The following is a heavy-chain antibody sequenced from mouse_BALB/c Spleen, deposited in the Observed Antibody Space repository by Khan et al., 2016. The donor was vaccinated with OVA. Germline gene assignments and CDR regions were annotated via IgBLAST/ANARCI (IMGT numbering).Heavy chain of an antibody. V-gene: IGHV1S136*01. D-gene: IGHD1-1*01. CDR1: GYTFTSYV. CDR2: INPYYDGT. Sequence: VQLQQSGPELVKPGASVKMSCKASGYTFTSYVMHWVKQNPGQGLEWIGYINPYYDGTKYNEQFTGKATLTSDKSSSTAYMELSSLTSYDSAVYYSERRSNGSGYRGAMDYWGQGTSVTGAS. J-gene: IGHJ4*01. CDR3: ERRSNGSGYRGAMDY.